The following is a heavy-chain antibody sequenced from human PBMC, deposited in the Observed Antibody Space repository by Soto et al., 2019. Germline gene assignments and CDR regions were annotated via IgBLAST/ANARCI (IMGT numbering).Heavy chain of an antibody. CDR1: GGSLSSYY. D-gene: IGHD1-1*01. CDR2: IYNSGRT. Sequence: PSETLSLTCPVSGGSLSSYYWSWIRQHPGKGLEWIGYIYNSGRTNYNPSLKSRVTISVDTSKNQFSLKLSSVTAADTAVYYCARRYGYSFDYWGQGTLVTVSS. J-gene: IGHJ4*02. V-gene: IGHV4-59*08. CDR3: ARRYGYSFDY.